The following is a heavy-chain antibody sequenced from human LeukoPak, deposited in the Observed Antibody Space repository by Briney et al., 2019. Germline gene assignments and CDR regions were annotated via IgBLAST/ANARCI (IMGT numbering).Heavy chain of an antibody. Sequence: KASGYTLSTYYMHWVRQAPGQGLDWMGIINPSAGGTSYAQKFQGRVTMTRDTSTSTVYMELSSLRSEDTAVYYCARALEDYSGHDYGLDYWGQGTLVTVSS. V-gene: IGHV1-46*01. CDR2: INPSAGGT. D-gene: IGHD5-12*01. CDR3: ARALEDYSGHDYGLDY. CDR1: GYTLSTYY. J-gene: IGHJ4*02.